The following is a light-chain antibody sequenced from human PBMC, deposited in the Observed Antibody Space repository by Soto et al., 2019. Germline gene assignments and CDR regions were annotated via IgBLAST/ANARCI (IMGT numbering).Light chain of an antibody. J-gene: IGKJ4*01. Sequence: DIQMTQSPSTLSASVGDRVTITCRASQSVSTWLAWYQQKPGRAPKPLIYKASTLESGVPSGFSGSGSGTEFTLTISSLQPDDSATYYCQQYNRYSLTFGGGTKVEIK. CDR1: QSVSTW. CDR2: KAS. CDR3: QQYNRYSLT. V-gene: IGKV1-5*03.